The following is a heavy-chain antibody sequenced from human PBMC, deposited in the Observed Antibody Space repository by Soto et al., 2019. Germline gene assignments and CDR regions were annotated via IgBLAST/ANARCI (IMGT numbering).Heavy chain of an antibody. CDR1: GFTFSSYG. Sequence: GGSLRLSCAASGFTFSSYGMHWVRQAPGKGLEWVAVIWYDGSNKYYADSVKGRFTISRDNSKNTLYLQMNSLRAEDTAVYYCARSLGYYDFWSGSRYYYYGMDVWGQGTTVTVSS. CDR3: ARSLGYYDFWSGSRYYYYGMDV. V-gene: IGHV3-33*01. D-gene: IGHD3-3*01. J-gene: IGHJ6*02. CDR2: IWYDGSNK.